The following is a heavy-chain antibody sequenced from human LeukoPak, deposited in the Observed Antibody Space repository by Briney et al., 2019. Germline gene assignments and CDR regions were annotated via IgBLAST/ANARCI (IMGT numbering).Heavy chain of an antibody. CDR3: AVGRRTDFDY. D-gene: IGHD1-26*01. J-gene: IGHJ4*02. CDR2: INPNSGGT. CDR1: GYTFTDYY. Sequence: GASVNFSCKASGYTFTDYYIHWVRQETGQGLEWMGWINPNSGGTNYAQNFQCRVTMTRDTYITTAYMDLSRLRLDDTAVYYCAVGRRTDFDYWGQGTLVTVSS. V-gene: IGHV1-2*02.